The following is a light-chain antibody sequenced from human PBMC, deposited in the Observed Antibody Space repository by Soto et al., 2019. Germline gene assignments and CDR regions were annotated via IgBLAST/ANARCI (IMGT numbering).Light chain of an antibody. Sequence: DIVMTQSPLSLPVTPGEPASISCRSSQSLLHSNGYNYLDWYLQKPGHSPQLLIYLGSTRASGVPDRFSGSGSGTDFTLKISRVEAEDVGVYYCMQAVQTPWTFGQGTKVEIK. J-gene: IGKJ1*01. CDR2: LGS. V-gene: IGKV2-28*01. CDR3: MQAVQTPWT. CDR1: QSLLHSNGYNY.